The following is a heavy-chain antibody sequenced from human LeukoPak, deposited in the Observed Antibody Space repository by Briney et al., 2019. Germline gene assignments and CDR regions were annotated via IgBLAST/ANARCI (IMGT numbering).Heavy chain of an antibody. J-gene: IGHJ6*03. CDR2: INGSGGTI. CDR1: GFTFSDYY. CDR3: AKDSGGTYFYYYYYTDV. D-gene: IGHD1-26*01. V-gene: IGHV3-11*04. Sequence: GGSLRLSCVASGFTFSDYYMSWIRQAPGKGLEWVSSINGSGGTIYSADSVKGRFTISRDNAKDSLYLQMNSLRAEDTAVYYCAKDSGGTYFYYYYYTDVWGKGTTVTVSS.